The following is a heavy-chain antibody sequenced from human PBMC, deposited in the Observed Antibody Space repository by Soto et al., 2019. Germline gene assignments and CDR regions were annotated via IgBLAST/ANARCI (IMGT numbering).Heavy chain of an antibody. Sequence: ASVKVSCKASGYTFTSYAMHWVRQAPGQRLEWMGWINAGNGNTKYSQKFQGRVTITRDTSASTAYVELSSLRSEDTAVYYCARDQPDYGMDVWGQGTTVTVSS. CDR2: INAGNGNT. V-gene: IGHV1-3*01. J-gene: IGHJ6*02. CDR3: ARDQPDYGMDV. CDR1: GYTFTSYA.